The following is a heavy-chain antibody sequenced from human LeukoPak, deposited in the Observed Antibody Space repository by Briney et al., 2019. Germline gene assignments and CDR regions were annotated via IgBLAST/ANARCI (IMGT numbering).Heavy chain of an antibody. J-gene: IGHJ4*02. V-gene: IGHV3-30*18. CDR2: ISYDGSNK. CDR3: AKVPSSSSNVY. D-gene: IGHD6-6*01. Sequence: GRSLRPSCAASGFTFSSYGMHWVRQAPGKGLEWVAVISYDGSNKYYADSVKGRFTISRDNSKNTLYLQMNSLRAEDTAVYYCAKVPSSSSNVYWGQGTLVTVSS. CDR1: GFTFSSYG.